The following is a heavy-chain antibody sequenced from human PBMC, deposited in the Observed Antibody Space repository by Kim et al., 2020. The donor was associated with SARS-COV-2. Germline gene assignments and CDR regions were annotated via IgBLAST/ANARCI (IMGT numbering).Heavy chain of an antibody. Sequence: GGSLRLSCAASGFTFSSYAMSWVRQAPGKGLEWVSAISGSGGSTYYADSVKGRFTISRDNSKNTLYLQMNSLRAEDTAVYYCAKVDSGSYYGGTLFDYWGQGTLVTVSS. CDR3: AKVDSGSYYGGTLFDY. CDR2: ISGSGGST. V-gene: IGHV3-23*01. J-gene: IGHJ4*02. CDR1: GFTFSSYA. D-gene: IGHD1-26*01.